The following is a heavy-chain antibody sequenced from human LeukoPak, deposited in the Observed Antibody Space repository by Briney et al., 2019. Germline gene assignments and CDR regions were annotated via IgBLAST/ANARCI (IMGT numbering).Heavy chain of an antibody. CDR3: VRDICSSGHCYFISDWFDP. Sequence: SETLSLTCTVSGYSISSGYFWGWMRQPPGKGLEWIGSIYQSETAHYNPSLKSRVTISVDTSKNQFSLKLRSVMAADTAVYYCVRDICSSGHCYFISDWFDPWGQGTLVTVSS. D-gene: IGHD2-15*01. CDR2: IYQSETA. V-gene: IGHV4-38-2*02. J-gene: IGHJ5*02. CDR1: GYSISSGYF.